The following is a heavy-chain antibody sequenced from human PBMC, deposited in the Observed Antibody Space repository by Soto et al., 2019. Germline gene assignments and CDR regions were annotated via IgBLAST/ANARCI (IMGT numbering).Heavy chain of an antibody. J-gene: IGHJ3*02. CDR2: ISGSGGST. CDR1: GFTFSSYA. Sequence: GGSLRLSCAASGFTFSSYAMSWVRQAPGKGLEWVSAISGSGGSTYYADSVKGRFTISRDNSKTTLYLQMNSLRAEDTGLYYCAKGNIRWATVTTTDGDAFDIWGQGTMVTVSS. D-gene: IGHD4-17*01. CDR3: AKGNIRWATVTTTDGDAFDI. V-gene: IGHV3-23*01.